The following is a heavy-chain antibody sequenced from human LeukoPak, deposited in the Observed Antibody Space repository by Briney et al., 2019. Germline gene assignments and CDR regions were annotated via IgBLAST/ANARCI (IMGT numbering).Heavy chain of an antibody. V-gene: IGHV4-61*01. Sequence: SETPSLTCTVSGYSISSGYYWSWIRQPPGKGLEWIGYIYYSGSTNYNPSLKSRVPISVDTSKNQFSLKLSSLTAADTAVYYCARYYYDSSGYYLRFDYWGQGTLVTVSS. D-gene: IGHD3-22*01. CDR2: IYYSGST. CDR1: GYSISSGYY. J-gene: IGHJ4*02. CDR3: ARYYYDSSGYYLRFDY.